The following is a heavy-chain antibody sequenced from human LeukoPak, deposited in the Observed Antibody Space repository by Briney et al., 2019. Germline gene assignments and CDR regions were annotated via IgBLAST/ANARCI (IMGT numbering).Heavy chain of an antibody. CDR2: IIPIFGTA. D-gene: IGHD3-22*01. CDR1: GYTFTSYG. Sequence: SVKVSCKASGYTFTSYGISWVRQAPGQGLEWMGGIIPIFGTANYAQKFQGRVTITTDESTSTAYMELSSLRSEDTAVYYCATLGIDYYDSSGYNFDYWGQGTLVTVSS. J-gene: IGHJ4*02. CDR3: ATLGIDYYDSSGYNFDY. V-gene: IGHV1-69*05.